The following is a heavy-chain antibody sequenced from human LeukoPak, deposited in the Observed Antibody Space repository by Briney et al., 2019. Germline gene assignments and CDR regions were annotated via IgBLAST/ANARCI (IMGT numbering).Heavy chain of an antibody. CDR3: AKGGIPAAIPPSHWYFDL. CDR1: GFTFSSYA. CDR2: ISGRGGNT. V-gene: IGHV3-23*01. J-gene: IGHJ2*01. Sequence: GVSVRLFCAASGFTFSSYAMSWVPQARGKGLEGGSDISGRGGNTYYAESLKGRFTISRDNSKNTLYLQMNSLRAEEMAVYYCAKGGIPAAIPPSHWYFDLWGRGTLVSVSS. D-gene: IGHD2-2*01.